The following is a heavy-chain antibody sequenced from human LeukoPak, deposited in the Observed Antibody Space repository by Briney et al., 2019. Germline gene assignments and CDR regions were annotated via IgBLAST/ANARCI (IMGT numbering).Heavy chain of an antibody. Sequence: GASVKVSFKATGYTFINYYMHWVRQAPGQGLEWMGIINPSGGGTSYAQKFQGRVTMTRDTSTSTVYMEVSSLRSEDTAVYYCAREFSGYIVFWGQGTLVTVSS. CDR3: AREFSGYIVF. CDR1: GYTFINYY. CDR2: INPSGGGT. J-gene: IGHJ4*02. D-gene: IGHD1-26*01. V-gene: IGHV1-46*01.